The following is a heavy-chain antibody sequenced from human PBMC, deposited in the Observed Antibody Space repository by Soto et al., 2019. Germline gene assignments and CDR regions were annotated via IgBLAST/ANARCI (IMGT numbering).Heavy chain of an antibody. D-gene: IGHD6-13*01. Sequence: PSETLSLTCTVSGGSMRNYFWTWIRQPPGKGLEWIGYIHYSGTTSFFPSYNPSLRSRVTISGDTSKNQFSLKLLSVTTADTAVYFCAAGEAGSRNLVPYYLDFWGQGTLVTVSS. CDR3: AAGEAGSRNLVPYYLDF. CDR2: IHYSGTT. V-gene: IGHV4-59*01. CDR1: GGSMRNYF. J-gene: IGHJ4*02.